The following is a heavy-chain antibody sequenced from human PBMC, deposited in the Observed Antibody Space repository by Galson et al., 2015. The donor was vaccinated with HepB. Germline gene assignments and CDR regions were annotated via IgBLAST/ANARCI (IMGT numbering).Heavy chain of an antibody. J-gene: IGHJ4*02. CDR1: GYTFTSYY. D-gene: IGHD5-24*01. CDR3: ARGGARWLQLRPNYFDY. V-gene: IGHV1-46*03. CDR2: INPSGGNT. Sequence: SVKVSCKASGYTFTSYYMHWVRQAPGQGLEWMGIINPSGGNTSYAQKFQGRVTMTRDTSTSTVYMELSSLRSEDTAVYYCARGGARWLQLRPNYFDYWGQGTLVTVSS.